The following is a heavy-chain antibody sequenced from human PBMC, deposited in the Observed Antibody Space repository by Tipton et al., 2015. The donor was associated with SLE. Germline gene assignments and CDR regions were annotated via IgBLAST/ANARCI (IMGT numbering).Heavy chain of an antibody. V-gene: IGHV4-34*01. J-gene: IGHJ5*02. CDR1: GGSFSGNF. CDR2: IYYSGST. Sequence: TLSLTCAVYGGSFSGNFWNWIRQPPGKGLEWIGYIYYSGSTNYNPSLKSRVTISVDTAKNQFSLKLSSVTAADTAVYYCARGHIGWGFDPWGQGTLVTVSS. D-gene: IGHD1-26*01. CDR3: ARGHIGWGFDP.